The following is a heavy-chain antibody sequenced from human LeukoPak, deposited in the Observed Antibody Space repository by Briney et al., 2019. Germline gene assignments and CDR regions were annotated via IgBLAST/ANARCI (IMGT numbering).Heavy chain of an antibody. CDR1: DDSISDYY. Sequence: SETLSLTCTVSDDSISDYYRGWIRQPPGKGLEWIGYFHNSGTSTYNPSLKSRVTMSADTSKNQFSLKLNSLTTADTAVYYCTRGAGWLIDYWGPGILVTVSS. CDR3: TRGAGWLIDY. D-gene: IGHD3-16*01. CDR2: FHNSGTS. V-gene: IGHV4-59*01. J-gene: IGHJ4*02.